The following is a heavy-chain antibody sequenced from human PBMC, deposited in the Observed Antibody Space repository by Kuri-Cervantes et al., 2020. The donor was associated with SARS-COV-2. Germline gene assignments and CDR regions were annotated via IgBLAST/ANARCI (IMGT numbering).Heavy chain of an antibody. CDR1: GGSISSSNW. V-gene: IGHV4-4*02. J-gene: IGHJ4*02. CDR3: ARGRRYSLPGGLDY. D-gene: IGHD3-9*01. CDR2: INHSGST. Sequence: SETLSLTCAVSGGSISSSNWWSWVRQPPGKGLEWIGEINHSGSTNYNPSLKSRVTISVDTSKNQFSLKLSSVTAADTAVYYCARGRRYSLPGGLDYWGQGTLVTVSS.